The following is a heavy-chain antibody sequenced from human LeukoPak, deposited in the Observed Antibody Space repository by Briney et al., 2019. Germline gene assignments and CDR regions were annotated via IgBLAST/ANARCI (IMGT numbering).Heavy chain of an antibody. CDR1: GYTFTGYY. Sequence: ASVKVSCKASGYTFTGYYMHWVRQAPGQGLEWMGWINPNSGGTNYAQKFQGRVTMTRDTSISTAYKELSRLRSDDTAVYYCARAPRPVDTAMVFDYWGQGTLVTVSS. CDR2: INPNSGGT. J-gene: IGHJ4*02. D-gene: IGHD5-18*01. V-gene: IGHV1-2*02. CDR3: ARAPRPVDTAMVFDY.